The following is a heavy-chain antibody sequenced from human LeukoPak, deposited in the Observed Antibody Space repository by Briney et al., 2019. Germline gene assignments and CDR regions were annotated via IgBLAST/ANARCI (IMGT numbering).Heavy chain of an antibody. V-gene: IGHV4-59*12. CDR2: IYYSGTT. D-gene: IGHD4-23*01. CDR1: GGSISSYY. CDR3: ARDDYGGIDY. Sequence: SETLSLTCTVSGGSISSYYWSWIRQPPGKGLEWIGTIYYSGTTYYNPSLKSRVTISVDTSKNQFSLKLSSVTAADTAVYYCARDDYGGIDYWGQGTLVTVSS. J-gene: IGHJ4*02.